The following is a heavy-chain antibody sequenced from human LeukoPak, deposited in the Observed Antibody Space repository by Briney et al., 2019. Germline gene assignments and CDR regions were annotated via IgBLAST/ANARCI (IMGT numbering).Heavy chain of an antibody. J-gene: IGHJ4*02. CDR1: GFTFDDYA. Sequence: GGSLRLSCAASGFTFDDYAMHWVRQAPGKGLEWVSGISWNSGSIGYADSVKGRFTISRDNAKNSLYLQMNSLRAEDTALYYCAKEGSDRGFDYWGQGTLVTVSS. D-gene: IGHD1-26*01. V-gene: IGHV3-9*01. CDR2: ISWNSGSI. CDR3: AKEGSDRGFDY.